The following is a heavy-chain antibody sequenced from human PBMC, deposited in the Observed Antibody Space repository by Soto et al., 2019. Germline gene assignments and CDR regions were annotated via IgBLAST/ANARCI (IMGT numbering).Heavy chain of an antibody. V-gene: IGHV3-48*03. CDR2: ISLSGSTI. D-gene: IGHD3-3*02. Sequence: AGGSLRLSCAASGFAFSNYEMNWVRQAPGKGLEWVSYISLSGSTIYYADSVKGRFTISRDDAKNSLYLQMDSLRADDTAVYYCARESFSASPNFFDYWGQGTLVTVS. CDR3: ARESFSASPNFFDY. CDR1: GFAFSNYE. J-gene: IGHJ4*02.